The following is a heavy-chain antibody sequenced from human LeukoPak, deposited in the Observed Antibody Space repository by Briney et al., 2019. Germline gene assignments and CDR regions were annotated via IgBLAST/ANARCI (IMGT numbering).Heavy chain of an antibody. CDR2: ISGSGGST. Sequence: GGSLRLSCTASGFTFSSYAMSWVRQAPGKGLEWVSAISGSGGSTYYADSVKGRFTISRNNSKSTLYLQMNSLRAEDTAVYYCAKDSYSSSWYNDYWGQGTLVTVSS. CDR1: GFTFSSYA. V-gene: IGHV3-23*01. D-gene: IGHD6-13*01. CDR3: AKDSYSSSWYNDY. J-gene: IGHJ4*02.